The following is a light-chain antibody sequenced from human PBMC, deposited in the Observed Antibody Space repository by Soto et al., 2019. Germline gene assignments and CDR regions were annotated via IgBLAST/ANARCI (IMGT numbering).Light chain of an antibody. V-gene: IGKV3-15*01. CDR1: QSVSSSY. Sequence: EMGLTQSPGTLSLSPGERATLSCRASQSVSSSYLAWYQQKPGQAPRLLIYGASSRATGIPARFSGSGSGTEFTLTISSLQSEDFAVYYRQQYNNCPPITFGPGTRLEIK. CDR3: QQYNNCPPIT. CDR2: GAS. J-gene: IGKJ5*01.